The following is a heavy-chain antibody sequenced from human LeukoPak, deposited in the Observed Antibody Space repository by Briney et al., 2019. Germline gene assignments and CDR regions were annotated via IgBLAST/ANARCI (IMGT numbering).Heavy chain of an antibody. CDR2: ISWSSGSI. V-gene: IGHV3-9*01. CDR1: GFTFDDYA. CDR3: AKDSAVYSSSWIYFDY. Sequence: GGSLRLSCAASGFTFDDYAMHWVRQAPGKGLEWVSGISWSSGSIGYADSVKGRFTISRDNAKNSLYLQMSSLRAEDTALYYCAKDSAVYSSSWIYFDYWGQGTLVTVSS. D-gene: IGHD6-13*01. J-gene: IGHJ4*02.